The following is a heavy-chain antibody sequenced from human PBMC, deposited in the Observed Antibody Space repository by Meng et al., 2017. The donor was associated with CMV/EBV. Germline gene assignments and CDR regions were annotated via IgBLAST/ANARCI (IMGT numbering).Heavy chain of an antibody. Sequence: GGSLRLSCAASGFTVSSNYMSWVRQAPGKGLEWASVIYSGGSTYYADSVKGRFTISRDNSKNTLYLQMNSLRAEDTAVYYCARVIAVAGLNPGRFDYWGQGTLVTVSS. V-gene: IGHV3-53*01. D-gene: IGHD6-19*01. CDR1: GFTVSSNY. CDR3: ARVIAVAGLNPGRFDY. CDR2: IYSGGST. J-gene: IGHJ4*02.